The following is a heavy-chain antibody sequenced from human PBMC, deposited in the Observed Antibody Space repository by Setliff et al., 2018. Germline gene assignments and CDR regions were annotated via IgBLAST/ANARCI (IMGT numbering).Heavy chain of an antibody. CDR2: IHYSGST. CDR3: ARMSGFQYMDV. V-gene: IGHV4-39*01. D-gene: IGHD3-3*01. J-gene: IGHJ6*03. CDR1: GGSISSGTYY. Sequence: SETLSLTCTVSGGSISSGTYYWGWIRQPPGKGLEWIGSIHYSGSTYYNPSLKSRVTVSVDTSKNQFSLKLSSVTAADTAVFFCARMSGFQYMDVWGKGNTVTVSS.